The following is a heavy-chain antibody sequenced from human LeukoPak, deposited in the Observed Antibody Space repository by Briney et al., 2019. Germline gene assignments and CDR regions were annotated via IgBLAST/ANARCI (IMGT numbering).Heavy chain of an antibody. CDR3: ARRLGVGSSSRYFDY. Sequence: PGGSLRLSCAASGFTFSSYGMHWVRQAPGKGLEWVAFIRYDGSNKYYADSVKGRFTISRDNSKNTLYLQMNSLRAEDTAVYYCARRLGVGSSSRYFDYWGQGTLVTVSS. CDR1: GFTFSSYG. V-gene: IGHV3-30*02. J-gene: IGHJ4*02. CDR2: IRYDGSNK. D-gene: IGHD6-6*01.